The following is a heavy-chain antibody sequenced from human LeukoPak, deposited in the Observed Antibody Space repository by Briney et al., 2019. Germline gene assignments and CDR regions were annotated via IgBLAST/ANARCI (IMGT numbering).Heavy chain of an antibody. CDR1: GFTFSSYA. D-gene: IGHD6-19*01. Sequence: GGSLRLSCAASGFTFSSYAMSWVRQAPGKGLEWVSAIGGSGVSTYYADSVKGRFTISRDNSKNTLYLQMNSLRAEDTAVYYCAKGSLDSGWPNWFDPWGQGTLVTVSS. CDR3: AKGSLDSGWPNWFDP. V-gene: IGHV3-23*01. J-gene: IGHJ5*02. CDR2: IGGSGVST.